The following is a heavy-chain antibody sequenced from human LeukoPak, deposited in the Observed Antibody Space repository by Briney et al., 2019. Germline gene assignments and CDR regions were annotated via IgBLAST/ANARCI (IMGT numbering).Heavy chain of an antibody. Sequence: SETLSLTCAVYGGSFSGYYWSWIRQPPGKGLEWIGYIYYSGNTYYNPSLKSRVTISVDTSKNQFSLKLSSVTAADTAVYYCAAYYGSGSYYTDAFDIWGQGTMVTVSS. CDR3: AAYYGSGSYYTDAFDI. D-gene: IGHD3-10*01. CDR2: IYYSGNT. V-gene: IGHV4-59*06. J-gene: IGHJ3*02. CDR1: GGSFSGYY.